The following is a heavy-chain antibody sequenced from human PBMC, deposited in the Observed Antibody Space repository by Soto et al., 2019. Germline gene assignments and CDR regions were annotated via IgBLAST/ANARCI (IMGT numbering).Heavy chain of an antibody. J-gene: IGHJ6*02. CDR2: ISYDGSNK. V-gene: IGHV3-30-3*01. Sequence: QVQLVESGGGVVQPGRSLRLSCAASGFTFSSYAMHWVRQAPGKGLEWVAVISYDGSNKYYADSVKGRFTISRDNSKNTLYLQMNSLRAEDTAVYYCVRDNYGMDVWGQGTTVTVSS. CDR1: GFTFSSYA. CDR3: VRDNYGMDV.